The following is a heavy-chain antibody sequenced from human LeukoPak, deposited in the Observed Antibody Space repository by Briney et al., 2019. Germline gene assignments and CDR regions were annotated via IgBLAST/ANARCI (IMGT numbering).Heavy chain of an antibody. V-gene: IGHV3-23*01. CDR1: GFTFSSYA. CDR2: ISGSGGST. J-gene: IGHJ4*02. Sequence: PGGSLRLSCAASGFTFSSYAMSWVRQAPGKGLEWVSAISGSGGSTYYADSVKGRFTISRDNSKNTLYLQMNSLRAEDTAVYYCAKDRLDIVVVPAAIPGTDFDYWGQGILVTVSS. D-gene: IGHD2-2*02. CDR3: AKDRLDIVVVPAAIPGTDFDY.